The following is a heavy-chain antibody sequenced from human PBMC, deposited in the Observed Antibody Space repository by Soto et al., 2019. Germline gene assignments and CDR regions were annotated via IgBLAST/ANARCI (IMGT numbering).Heavy chain of an antibody. V-gene: IGHV4-30-2*01. Sequence: PSETLSLTCAVSGGSISSGGYSWSWIRQPPGKGLEWIGYIYNSGSTYYNPSLKSRVTISVDRSKNQFSLKLSSVTAADTAVYYCARFFPGGPDCSGGSCYNNWFDPWGQGTLVTVSS. CDR1: GGSISSGGYS. CDR2: IYNSGST. J-gene: IGHJ5*02. CDR3: ARFFPGGPDCSGGSCYNNWFDP. D-gene: IGHD2-15*01.